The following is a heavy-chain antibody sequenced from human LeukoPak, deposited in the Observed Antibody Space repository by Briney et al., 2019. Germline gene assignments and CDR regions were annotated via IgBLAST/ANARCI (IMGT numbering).Heavy chain of an antibody. CDR1: GGSISSSSYY. D-gene: IGHD3-3*01. CDR2: IYYSGGT. V-gene: IGHV4-39*02. J-gene: IGHJ5*02. Sequence: PSETLSLTCTVSGGSISSSSYYWGWIRQPPGEGLEWIGRIYYSGGTYYNPALKSRVTLSVDTSKNQFSLTMSSVTAADTAVYYCARDLDALNWFDPWGQGTLVTVSS. CDR3: ARDLDALNWFDP.